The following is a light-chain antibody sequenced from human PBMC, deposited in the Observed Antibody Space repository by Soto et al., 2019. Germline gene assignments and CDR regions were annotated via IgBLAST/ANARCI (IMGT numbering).Light chain of an antibody. J-gene: IGLJ1*01. V-gene: IGLV2-23*01. CDR3: YAYAGSITSYV. CDR1: SSDVGSCNL. Sequence: QSALTQPASVSGSPGQSITISCTGTSSDVGSCNLVSWYQQHPGKAPKLLIYEGTKRPSGVPNRFSGSKSGNTASLTISGLQAGDEADYYCYAYAGSITSYVFGTGTKLTVL. CDR2: EGT.